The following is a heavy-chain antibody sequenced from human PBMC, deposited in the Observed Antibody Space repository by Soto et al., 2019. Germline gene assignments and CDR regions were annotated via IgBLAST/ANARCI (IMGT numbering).Heavy chain of an antibody. CDR3: GRDLGIAVAGRGDY. CDR2: IWYDGRNK. Sequence: QVQLVESGGGVVQPGRSLRLSCAASGFTFSSYGMQWVRQAPGKGLEWVAVIWYDGRNKYYADSVKGRFTISRDKSKNTLYLQMSSLRAEDTAVYYCGRDLGIAVAGRGDYWGQGTLVTVSS. V-gene: IGHV3-33*01. D-gene: IGHD6-19*01. J-gene: IGHJ4*02. CDR1: GFTFSSYG.